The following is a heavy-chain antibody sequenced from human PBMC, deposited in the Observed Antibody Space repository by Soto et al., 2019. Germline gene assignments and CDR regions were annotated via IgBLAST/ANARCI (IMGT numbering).Heavy chain of an antibody. V-gene: IGHV4-31*03. D-gene: IGHD3-22*01. Sequence: SETLSLTCTVSGGSISSGGYYWSWIRQHPGKGLEWIGYIYCSGSTYYNPSLKSRVTISVDTSKNQFSLKLSSVTDADTAVYDCARVRYYDSSGYYRPAFDYWGQGTLVTVSS. CDR2: IYCSGST. J-gene: IGHJ4*02. CDR1: GGSISSGGYY. CDR3: ARVRYYDSSGYYRPAFDY.